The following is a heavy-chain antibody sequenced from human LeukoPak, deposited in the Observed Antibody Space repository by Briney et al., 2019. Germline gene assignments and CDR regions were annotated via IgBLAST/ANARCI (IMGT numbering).Heavy chain of an antibody. D-gene: IGHD6-19*01. V-gene: IGHV4-4*02. CDR2: IYHSGST. Sequence: SETLSLTCAVSGGSISSSNWWSWVRQPPGKGLEWIGEIYHSGSTNYNPSLKSRVTISVDKSKNQFSLKLSSVTAADTAVYYCARGRGWYGSPIYYMDVWGKGTTVTVSS. CDR3: ARGRGWYGSPIYYMDV. CDR1: GGSISSSNW. J-gene: IGHJ6*03.